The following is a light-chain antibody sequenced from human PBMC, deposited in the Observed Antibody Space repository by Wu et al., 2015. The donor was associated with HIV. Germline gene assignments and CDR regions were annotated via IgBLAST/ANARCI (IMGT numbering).Light chain of an antibody. Sequence: EIVLTQSPVTLSLSPGERATLSCRASQSIGNYLAWYQQKPGQTPRLLMYAASNRATDIPARFTGGGSGTDFTLTISSLEPEDFAMYYCQQYGGSPPYTFGQGTKLEIK. V-gene: IGKV3-20*01. CDR2: AAS. CDR3: QQYGGSPPYT. J-gene: IGKJ2*01. CDR1: QSIGNY.